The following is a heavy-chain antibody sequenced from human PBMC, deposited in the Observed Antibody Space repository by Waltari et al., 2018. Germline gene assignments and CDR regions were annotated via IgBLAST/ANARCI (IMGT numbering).Heavy chain of an antibody. CDR3: AREPVAGTGWFDP. J-gene: IGHJ5*02. CDR2: INPSGGST. Sequence: QVQLVQSGAEVKKPGASVKVSCTASGYTFTSYYMHWVRQAPGQGLEWMGIINPSGGSTSYAQKFQGRVTMTRDTSTSTVYMELSSLRSEDTAVYYCAREPVAGTGWFDPWGQGTLVTVSS. V-gene: IGHV1-46*01. CDR1: GYTFTSYY. D-gene: IGHD6-19*01.